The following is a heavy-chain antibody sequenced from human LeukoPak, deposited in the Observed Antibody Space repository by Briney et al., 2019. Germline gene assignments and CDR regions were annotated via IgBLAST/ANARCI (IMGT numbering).Heavy chain of an antibody. CDR3: ARRGGSGRAFDY. CDR1: GASISGGTYY. J-gene: IGHJ4*02. CDR2: IYYTGRT. V-gene: IGHV4-39*01. D-gene: IGHD1-26*01. Sequence: SETLSLTCSVSGASISGGTYYWGWIRQPPGKGLEWIGSIYYTGRTYDHPSLKRRVTISVDTSKNEFSLKLSSVTAADTAVYYCARRGGSGRAFDYWGQGTLVTVSS.